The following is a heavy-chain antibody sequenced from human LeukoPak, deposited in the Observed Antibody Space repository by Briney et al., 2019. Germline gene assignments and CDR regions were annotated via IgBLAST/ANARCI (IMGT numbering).Heavy chain of an antibody. Sequence: PSQTLSLTCTVSGGSISSGRYYWSWIRQPAGKGLEWIGRIYTSGSTNYNPPLKSRVTISVDTSKNQFSLKLSSVTAADTAVYYCARDLLGAAAGTNYWGQGTLVTVSS. CDR3: ARDLLGAAAGTNY. D-gene: IGHD6-13*01. CDR1: GGSISSGRYY. V-gene: IGHV4-61*02. CDR2: IYTSGST. J-gene: IGHJ4*02.